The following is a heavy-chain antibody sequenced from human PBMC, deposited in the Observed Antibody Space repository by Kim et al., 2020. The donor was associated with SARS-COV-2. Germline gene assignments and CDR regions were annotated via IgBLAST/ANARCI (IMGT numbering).Heavy chain of an antibody. CDR1: GGSISSYY. Sequence: SETLSLTCTVSGGSISSYYWSWIRQPPGKGLEWIGYIYYSGSTNYNPSLKSRVTISVDTSKNQFSLKLSSVTAADTAVYYCASYSSSWASWGQGTLVTVSS. D-gene: IGHD6-13*01. CDR2: IYYSGST. V-gene: IGHV4-59*01. J-gene: IGHJ5*02. CDR3: ASYSSSWAS.